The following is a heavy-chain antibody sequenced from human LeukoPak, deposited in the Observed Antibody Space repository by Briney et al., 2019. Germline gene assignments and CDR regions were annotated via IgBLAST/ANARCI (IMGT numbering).Heavy chain of an antibody. Sequence: SETLSLTCAVYGGSFSGYYWSWIRQPPGKGLEWIGEINHSGSTNYNPSLKSRVTISVDTSKNQFSLKLSSVTAADTAVYYCARRRGWNYVDYWGQGTLVTVSS. CDR1: GGSFSGYY. J-gene: IGHJ4*02. CDR3: ARRRGWNYVDY. V-gene: IGHV4-34*01. D-gene: IGHD5-24*01. CDR2: INHSGST.